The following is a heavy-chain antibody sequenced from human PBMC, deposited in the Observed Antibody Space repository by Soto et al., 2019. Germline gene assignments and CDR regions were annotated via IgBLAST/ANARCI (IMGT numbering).Heavy chain of an antibody. Sequence: QVQLQQWGAGLLKPSETLSLTCAVYGGSFSGYYWSWIRQPPGKGLEWIGEINHSGSTNYNPSLKSRVTISVDTSKNQFSLKLSSVTAADTAVYYCARGQRFDYYDSSGYFYWGQGTLVTVSS. D-gene: IGHD3-22*01. CDR3: ARGQRFDYYDSSGYFY. CDR2: INHSGST. J-gene: IGHJ4*02. CDR1: GGSFSGYY. V-gene: IGHV4-34*01.